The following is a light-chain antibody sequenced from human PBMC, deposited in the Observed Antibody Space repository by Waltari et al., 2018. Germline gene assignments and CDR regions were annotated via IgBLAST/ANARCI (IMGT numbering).Light chain of an antibody. CDR2: WAS. CDR3: QQYYSTPPLT. Sequence: DIVMTQSPDSLAVSLGERATINCKSSQSVLYSSNNKKYLAWYQKKPGHPPKLLIYWASTREAGVPDRVSGSGSGTDFTLTISSLQAEDVAVYYCQQYYSTPPLTFGGGTKVEIK. CDR1: QSVLYSSNNKKY. J-gene: IGKJ4*01. V-gene: IGKV4-1*01.